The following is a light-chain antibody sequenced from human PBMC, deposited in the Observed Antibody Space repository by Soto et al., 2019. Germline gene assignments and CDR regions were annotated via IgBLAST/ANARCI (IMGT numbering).Light chain of an antibody. CDR1: QGISGF. CDR2: AAS. J-gene: IGKJ4*01. Sequence: DIQLTQSPSFLSASVGDRVTITCRASQGISGFLAWYQQDPGKAPKLLIYAASTLQSGVPSRFSGSGSGTEFTLTISSLQPEDFATYYCQQLSTYPLTFGGGTRVEIK. V-gene: IGKV1-9*01. CDR3: QQLSTYPLT.